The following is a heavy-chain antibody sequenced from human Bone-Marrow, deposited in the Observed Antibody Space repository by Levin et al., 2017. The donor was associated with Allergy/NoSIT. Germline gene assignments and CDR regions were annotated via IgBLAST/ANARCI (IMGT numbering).Heavy chain of an antibody. CDR2: ISGSGGGT. D-gene: IGHD4-17*01. Sequence: QPGGSLRLSCAASGFTFSSYAMSWVRQAPGKGLEWVSAISGSGGGTYYADSVKGRFTISRDNSKNTLYLQMNSLRAEDTALYYCAKDIEGATVTPGGDYWGQGTLVTVSS. CDR1: GFTFSSYA. CDR3: AKDIEGATVTPGGDY. V-gene: IGHV3-23*01. J-gene: IGHJ4*02.